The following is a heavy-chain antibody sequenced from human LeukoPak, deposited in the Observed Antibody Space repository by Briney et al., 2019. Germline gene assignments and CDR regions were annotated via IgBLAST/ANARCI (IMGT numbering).Heavy chain of an antibody. CDR3: AKDFWSGYYPNY. V-gene: IGHV3-23*01. J-gene: IGHJ4*02. CDR1: GFTFSSYA. CDR2: ISGSGGST. D-gene: IGHD3-3*01. Sequence: PGGSLRLSCAASGFTFSSYAMSWVRQAPGKGLEWVSAISGSGGSTYYADSVKGRFTISRDNSKDTLYLQMNSLRAEDTAVYYCAKDFWSGYYPNYWGQGTLFTVSS.